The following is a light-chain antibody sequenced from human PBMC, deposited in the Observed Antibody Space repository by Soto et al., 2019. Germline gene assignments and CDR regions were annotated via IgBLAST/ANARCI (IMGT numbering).Light chain of an antibody. J-gene: IGKJ3*01. CDR3: QQFGTSPLVT. Sequence: EIVLTQSPGTLSLSPGERATLSCRASQSVSTKYLAWYQQKPGQAPRLLIHGVSIRATGIPDRFSGSGSATDFILTISRREPEDFAVYYCQQFGTSPLVTFGPGTKVDIK. CDR1: QSVSTKY. CDR2: GVS. V-gene: IGKV3-20*01.